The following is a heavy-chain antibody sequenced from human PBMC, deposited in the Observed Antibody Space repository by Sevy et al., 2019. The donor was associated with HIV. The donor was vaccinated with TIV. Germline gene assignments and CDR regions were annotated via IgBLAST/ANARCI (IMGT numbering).Heavy chain of an antibody. CDR3: ARDMSTTVAFDI. D-gene: IGHD4-17*01. CDR1: GFTFSNYW. CDR2: ISSDGTNT. J-gene: IGHJ3*02. Sequence: GGSLRLSCAASGFTFSNYWMHWVRRAPGKGLVWVSLISSDGTNTIDADSVKGRFTLSRDNAKNTLYLHMNSLTAEDTAMYYRARDMSTTVAFDIWGHGTMVTVSS. V-gene: IGHV3-74*01.